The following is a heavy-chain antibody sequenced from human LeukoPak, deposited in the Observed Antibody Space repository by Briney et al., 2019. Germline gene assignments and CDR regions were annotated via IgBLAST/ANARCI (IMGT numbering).Heavy chain of an antibody. CDR2: IIPIFGTA. Sequence: ASVKVSFKASGGTFSSYAISWVRQAPGQGLEWMGGIIPIFGTANYAQKFQGRVTITTDESTSTAYMELSSLRSEDTAVYYCARGGEMATINSMDYWGQGTLVTVSS. V-gene: IGHV1-69*05. J-gene: IGHJ4*02. D-gene: IGHD5-24*01. CDR1: GGTFSSYA. CDR3: ARGGEMATINSMDY.